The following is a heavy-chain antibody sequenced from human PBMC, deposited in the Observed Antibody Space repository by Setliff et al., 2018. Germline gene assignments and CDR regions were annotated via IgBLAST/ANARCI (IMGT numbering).Heavy chain of an antibody. J-gene: IGHJ4*02. Sequence: SVKVSCKASGDIFSSNGITWVRQAPGQGLEWVGGSIPINDLATYAQKFQGRVTMTSDTSTNTVYMDLSSLTSEDTAVYFCARRVSYDSSGYPLGYWGQGTLVTVSS. D-gene: IGHD3-22*01. V-gene: IGHV1-69*10. CDR1: GDIFSSNG. CDR2: SIPINDLA. CDR3: ARRVSYDSSGYPLGY.